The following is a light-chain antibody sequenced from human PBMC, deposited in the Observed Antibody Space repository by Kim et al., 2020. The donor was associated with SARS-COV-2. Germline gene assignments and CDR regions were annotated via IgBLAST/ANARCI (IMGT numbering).Light chain of an antibody. CDR2: GKN. V-gene: IGLV3-19*01. Sequence: SSELTQDPAVSVALGQTVWITCQGDSLRSYYASWYQQKPGQAPVLVIYGKNKRLSGIPDRFSGASSVNTAYSTITGAQAEDEADYSSNSRDSSYNPLAVGGGTKVTV. CDR3: NSRDSSYNPLA. CDR1: SLRSYY. J-gene: IGLJ2*01.